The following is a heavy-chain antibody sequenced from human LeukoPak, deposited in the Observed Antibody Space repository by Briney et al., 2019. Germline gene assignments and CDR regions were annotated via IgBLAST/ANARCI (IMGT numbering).Heavy chain of an antibody. J-gene: IGHJ3*02. V-gene: IGHV3-33*01. CDR1: GFTFSSYG. D-gene: IGHD3-10*01. CDR3: AREKIMVRTKALWAFDI. Sequence: PGGSLRLSCAASGFTFSSYGMHWVRQAPGKGLEWVAVIWYDGSNKYYADSVKGRFTISRDNSKNTLYLQMNSLRAEDTAVYYCAREKIMVRTKALWAFDIWGQGTMVTVSS. CDR2: IWYDGSNK.